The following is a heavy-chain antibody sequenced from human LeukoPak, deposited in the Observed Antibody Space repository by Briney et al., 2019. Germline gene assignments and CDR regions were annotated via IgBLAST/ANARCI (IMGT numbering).Heavy chain of an antibody. Sequence: SETLSLTCTVSGYSISSGYYWGWIRQPPGKGLEWIGSIYYSGSTYYNPSLKSRVTISVDTSKNQFSLKLSSVTAADTAVYYCARTSSGYYYVLYWGQGTLVTVSS. D-gene: IGHD3-22*01. CDR1: GYSISSGYY. CDR3: ARTSSGYYYVLY. CDR2: IYYSGST. V-gene: IGHV4-38-2*02. J-gene: IGHJ4*02.